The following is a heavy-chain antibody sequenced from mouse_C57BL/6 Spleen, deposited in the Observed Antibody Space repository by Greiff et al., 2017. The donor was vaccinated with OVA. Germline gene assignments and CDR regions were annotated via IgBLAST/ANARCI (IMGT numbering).Heavy chain of an antibody. CDR2: IDPSDSYT. CDR3: ARSYGSSWGFDY. CDR1: GYTFTSYW. Sequence: QVQLQQPGAELVMPGASVKLSCKASGYTFTSYWMHWVKQRPGQGLEWIGEIDPSDSYTNYNQKFKGKSTLTVDKSSSTAYMQLSSLTSEDSAVYYCARSYGSSWGFDYWGQGTTLTVSS. V-gene: IGHV1-69*01. D-gene: IGHD1-1*01. J-gene: IGHJ2*01.